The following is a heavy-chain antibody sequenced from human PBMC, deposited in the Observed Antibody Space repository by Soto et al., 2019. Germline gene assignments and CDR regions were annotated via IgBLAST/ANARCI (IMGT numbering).Heavy chain of an antibody. D-gene: IGHD3-22*01. CDR3: ARGPPPHDSSGYYIS. J-gene: IGHJ4*02. V-gene: IGHV3-33*01. Sequence: GGSLRLSCAASGFTFSSYGMHWVRQAPGKGLEWVAVIWYDGSNKYYADSVKGRFTISRDNSKNTLYLQMNSLRAEDTAVYYCARGPPPHDSSGYYISWGQGTLVTVSS. CDR1: GFTFSSYG. CDR2: IWYDGSNK.